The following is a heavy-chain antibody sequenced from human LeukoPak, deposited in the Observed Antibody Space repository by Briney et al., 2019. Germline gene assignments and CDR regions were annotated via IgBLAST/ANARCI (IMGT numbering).Heavy chain of an antibody. Sequence: PPETLSLTCTVYGGSFSGYYWSWIRQPPGQGLEWVGEINHSGSTNYNPSLKSRVTISVDTSKNQFSLKLSSVTAADTAVYYCARDWYDSSGFYFDYWGQGTLVTVSS. CDR3: ARDWYDSSGFYFDY. D-gene: IGHD3-22*01. J-gene: IGHJ4*02. CDR1: GGSFSGYY. V-gene: IGHV4-34*01. CDR2: INHSGST.